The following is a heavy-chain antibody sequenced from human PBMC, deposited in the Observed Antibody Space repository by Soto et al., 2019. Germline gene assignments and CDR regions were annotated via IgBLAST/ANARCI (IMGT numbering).Heavy chain of an antibody. Sequence: GGSLRLSCAASGFTFSSYAMHWVRQAPGKGLEWVAAIRYDGGKKYYADSVKGRFTISRDNSKNTLYLQMNSLRAEDTAVYYCAKVPYAGYWRSRPRYLDQWGQGTLV. CDR1: GFTFSSYA. J-gene: IGHJ4*02. CDR3: AKVPYAGYWRSRPRYLDQ. D-gene: IGHD2-2*03. CDR2: IRYDGGKK. V-gene: IGHV3-33*06.